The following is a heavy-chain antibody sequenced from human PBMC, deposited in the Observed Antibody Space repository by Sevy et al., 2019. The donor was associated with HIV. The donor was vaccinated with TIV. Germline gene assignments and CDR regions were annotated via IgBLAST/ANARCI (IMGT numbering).Heavy chain of an antibody. D-gene: IGHD6-13*01. CDR2: INSDGSST. V-gene: IGHV3-74*01. CDR3: ARDKWGGAAAGSYYYYYGMDV. Sequence: GGSLRLSCAASGFTFSSYWMHWVRQAPGKGLVWVSRINSDGSSTSYADSVKGRFTISRDNAKNTLYLQMNSLRAEDTAVYYCARDKWGGAAAGSYYYYYGMDVWGQWTTVTVSS. CDR1: GFTFSSYW. J-gene: IGHJ6*02.